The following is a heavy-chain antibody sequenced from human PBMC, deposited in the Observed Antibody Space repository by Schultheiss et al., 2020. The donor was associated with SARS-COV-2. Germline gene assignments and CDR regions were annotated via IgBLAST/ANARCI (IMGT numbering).Heavy chain of an antibody. J-gene: IGHJ4*02. CDR1: GYTFTGYY. V-gene: IGHV1-2*07. CDR3: AIAYSSSSGSFDY. CDR2: INPNSGGT. Sequence: ASVKVSCKASGYTFTGYYMHWVRQAPGQGLEWMGWINPNSGGTNYARKLQGRVTMTTDTSTRTGYMEVRSLRSDDTAVYYCAIAYSSSSGSFDYWGQGTLVTVSS. D-gene: IGHD6-6*01.